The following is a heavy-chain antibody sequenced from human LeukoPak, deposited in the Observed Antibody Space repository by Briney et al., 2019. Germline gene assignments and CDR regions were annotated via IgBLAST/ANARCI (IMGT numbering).Heavy chain of an antibody. CDR3: ARSPIMITFGEVDYDY. D-gene: IGHD3-16*01. J-gene: IGHJ4*02. V-gene: IGHV1-2*02. CDR2: INPNSGGT. CDR1: GYTFTGYY. Sequence: ASVKVSCKASGYTFTGYYMHWVRQAPGQGLEWMGWINPNSGGTNYAQKFQGRVTMTRDTSISTAYMELSRLRSDDTAVYYCARSPIMITFGEVDYDYWGQGTLVTVSS.